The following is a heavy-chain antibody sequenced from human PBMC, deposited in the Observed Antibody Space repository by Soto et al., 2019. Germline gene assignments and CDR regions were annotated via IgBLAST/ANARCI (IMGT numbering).Heavy chain of an antibody. V-gene: IGHV3-48*03. CDR3: ARDGHRGPSDAFDV. CDR2: ISTTGTSP. CDR1: GFSSSNYE. D-gene: IGHD3-10*01. J-gene: IGHJ3*01. Sequence: PVGSLRLSCTASGFSSSNYEMNWIRQAPGKGLEWVSHISTTGTSPYYADSVRGRFTVSRDTANNSIYLQMNSLKAEDTALYYCARDGHRGPSDAFDVWGQGTMVTVS.